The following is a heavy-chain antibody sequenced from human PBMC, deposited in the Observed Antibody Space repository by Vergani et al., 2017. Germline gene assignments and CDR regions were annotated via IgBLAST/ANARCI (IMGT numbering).Heavy chain of an antibody. CDR3: AGFCIAAAGTDAFDI. CDR1: GGSFSGYY. CDR2: INHSGST. D-gene: IGHD6-13*01. Sequence: QVQLQQWGAGLLKPSETLSLTCAVYGGSFSGYYWSWIRQPPGKGLEWIGVINHSGSTNYNPSLKSRVTISVDTSKNQFSLKLSSVTAADTAVYYCAGFCIAAAGTDAFDIWGQGTMVTVSS. J-gene: IGHJ3*02. V-gene: IGHV4-34*01.